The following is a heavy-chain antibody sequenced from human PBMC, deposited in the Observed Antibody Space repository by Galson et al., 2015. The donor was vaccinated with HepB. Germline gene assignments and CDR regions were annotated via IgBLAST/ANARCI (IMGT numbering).Heavy chain of an antibody. D-gene: IGHD3-3*01. CDR2: INPKTGGT. Sequence: SVKVSCKASGYTFIDYCLHWVRQAPGQGLEWMGRINPKTGGTNYAQKCQGKVTMTRDTSITTTYMGLRRLTTDDTALYFCARGPYYDFWSGEHSRVPPKNCFDSWGQGTLVTVSS. V-gene: IGHV1-2*06. CDR1: GYTFIDYC. J-gene: IGHJ5*01. CDR3: ARGPYYDFWSGEHSRVPPKNCFDS.